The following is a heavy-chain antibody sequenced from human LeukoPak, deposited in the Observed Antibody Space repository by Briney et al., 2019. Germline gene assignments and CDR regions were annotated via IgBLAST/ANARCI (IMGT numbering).Heavy chain of an antibody. CDR3: ARHEYSSGWSRFDY. V-gene: IGHV4-59*08. D-gene: IGHD6-19*01. CDR1: GGSISTYH. CDR2: IYYSGST. Sequence: SETLSLTCTVSGGSISTYHWSWIRQPPGKGLEWIGYIYYSGSTKYNPSLNSRVTISVDTSKNQFSLKLSSVTAADTAVYYCARHEYSSGWSRFDYWGQGTLVTVSS. J-gene: IGHJ4*02.